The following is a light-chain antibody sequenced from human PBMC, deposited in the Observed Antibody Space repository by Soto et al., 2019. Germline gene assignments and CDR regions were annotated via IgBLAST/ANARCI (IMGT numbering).Light chain of an antibody. CDR1: NIGSNS. CDR2: YDR. J-gene: IGLJ2*01. V-gene: IGLV3-21*04. Sequence: SYELTQPPSVSVAPGKTARITCGGYNIGSNSVHWYQQKPGQAPVLVIYYDRDRPSGIPERFSGSKSGNTATLTISRVEAGDEADYYCQVWDISSVHPVVFGGGTKLTVL. CDR3: QVWDISSVHPVV.